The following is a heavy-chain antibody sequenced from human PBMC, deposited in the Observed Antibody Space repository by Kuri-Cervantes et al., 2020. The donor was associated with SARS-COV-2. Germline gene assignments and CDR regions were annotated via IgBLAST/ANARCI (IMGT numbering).Heavy chain of an antibody. CDR1: GFTFSSYA. Sequence: GGSLRLSCAASGFTFSSYAMTWVRQAPGKGLEWVSVIYRGHYTTYYADSVKGRFTISRDNSKNTLYLQMNSLRAEDTAVYYCAKTEGAGSWKYFDARGQGTLVTVSS. V-gene: IGHV3-23*03. D-gene: IGHD6-13*01. J-gene: IGHJ4*02. CDR3: AKTEGAGSWKYFDA. CDR2: IYRGHYTT.